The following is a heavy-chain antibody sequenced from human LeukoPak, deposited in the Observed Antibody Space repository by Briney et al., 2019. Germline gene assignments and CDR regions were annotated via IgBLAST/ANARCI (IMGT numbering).Heavy chain of an antibody. CDR3: ARREYCSGGSCYTYYYYGMDV. CDR2: IWYDGSNK. CDR1: GFTFSSYG. Sequence: GGSLRLSCAASGFTFSSYGMHWVRQAPGKGLEWVAVIWYDGSNKYYADSVKGRFTISRDNSKNTLYLQMNSLRAEDTAVYYCARREYCSGGSCYTYYYYGMDVWGQGPRSPSP. D-gene: IGHD2-15*01. V-gene: IGHV3-33*01. J-gene: IGHJ6*02.